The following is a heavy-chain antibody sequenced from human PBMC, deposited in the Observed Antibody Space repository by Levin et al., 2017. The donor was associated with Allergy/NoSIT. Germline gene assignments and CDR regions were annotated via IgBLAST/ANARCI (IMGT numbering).Heavy chain of an antibody. CDR3: AKDLEPTFWSGADYYYGMDV. CDR2: ISGSGGST. D-gene: IGHD3-3*01. V-gene: IGHV3-23*01. Sequence: GGSLRLSCAASGFTFSSYAMSWVRQAPGKGLEWVSAISGSGGSTYYADSVKGRFTISRDNSKNTLYLQMNSLRAEDTAVYYCAKDLEPTFWSGADYYYGMDVWGQGTTVTVSS. CDR1: GFTFSSYA. J-gene: IGHJ6*02.